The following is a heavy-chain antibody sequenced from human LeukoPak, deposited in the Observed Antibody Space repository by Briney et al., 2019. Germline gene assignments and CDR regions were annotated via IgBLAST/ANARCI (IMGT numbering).Heavy chain of an antibody. CDR2: ISSSGSTI. J-gene: IGHJ6*04. CDR3: AELGITMIGGV. V-gene: IGHV3-48*03. D-gene: IGHD3-10*02. Sequence: GGSLRLSCAASGFTFSSYEMNWVRQAPGKGLEWVSYISSSGSTIYYADSVKGRSTISRDNAKNSLYLQMNSLRAEDTAVYYCAELGITMIGGVWGKGTTVTVSS. CDR1: GFTFSSYE.